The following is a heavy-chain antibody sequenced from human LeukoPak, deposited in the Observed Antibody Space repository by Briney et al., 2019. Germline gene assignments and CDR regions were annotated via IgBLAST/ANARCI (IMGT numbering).Heavy chain of an antibody. CDR1: GYTFTGYY. V-gene: IGHV1-2*02. J-gene: IGHJ4*02. Sequence: ASVKVSCKASGYTFTGYYMHWVRQAPGQGLEWMGWINPNSGGTNYAQKFQGRVTMTRDTSISTAYMELSRLRSDDTAVYYCARSPARKEGSKWELDNYWGQGTLVTVSS. CDR2: INPNSGGT. D-gene: IGHD1-26*01. CDR3: ARSPARKEGSKWELDNY.